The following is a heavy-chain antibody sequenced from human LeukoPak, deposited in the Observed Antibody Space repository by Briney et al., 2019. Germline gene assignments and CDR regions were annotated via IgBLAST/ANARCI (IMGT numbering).Heavy chain of an antibody. CDR1: GGSFSSYY. J-gene: IGHJ4*02. D-gene: IGHD3-10*01. Sequence: SETLSLTCAVYGGSFSSYYWSWIRQPAGKGLEWIGRIYTSGSTNYNPSLKSRVTMSVDTSKNQFSLKLSSVTAADTAVYYCARERENYGSGSYYKEPFDYWGQGTLVTVSS. CDR3: ARERENYGSGSYYKEPFDY. V-gene: IGHV4-4*07. CDR2: IYTSGST.